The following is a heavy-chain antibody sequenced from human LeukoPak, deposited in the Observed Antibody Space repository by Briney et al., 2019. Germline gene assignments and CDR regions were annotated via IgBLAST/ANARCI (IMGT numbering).Heavy chain of an antibody. Sequence: GASVKVSCKASGFSFTSCYFGWVRPAPGQGHEWLGWVSAYNGKTNYGQNLQGRGTMSTDTSTSTAYMDLRGLTSDDTAVYYCARADSSWPPYFDYWGQGTLVTVSS. V-gene: IGHV1-18*01. CDR1: GFSFTSCY. J-gene: IGHJ4*02. CDR3: ARADSSWPPYFDY. CDR2: VSAYNGKT. D-gene: IGHD5-18*01.